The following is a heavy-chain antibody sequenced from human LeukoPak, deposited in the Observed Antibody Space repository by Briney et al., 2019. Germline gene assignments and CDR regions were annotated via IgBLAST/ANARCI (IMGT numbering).Heavy chain of an antibody. D-gene: IGHD6-19*01. CDR3: ARGAVAASGPFDP. CDR1: GGSFSGYY. CDR2: INHSGST. J-gene: IGHJ5*02. V-gene: IGHV4-34*01. Sequence: SETLSLTCAVHGGSFSGYYWSWIRQPPGKGLEWIGEINHSGSTNYNPSLKSRVTISVDTSKNQFSLKLSSVTAADTAVYYCARGAVAASGPFDPWGQGTLVTVSS.